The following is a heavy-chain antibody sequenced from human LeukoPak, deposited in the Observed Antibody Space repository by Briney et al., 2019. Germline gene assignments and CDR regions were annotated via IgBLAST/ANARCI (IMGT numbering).Heavy chain of an antibody. CDR2: ISGSGGST. D-gene: IGHD3-10*01. J-gene: IGHJ4*02. V-gene: IGHV3-23*01. CDR3: AKDSWFGELAPYYFDY. Sequence: GGSLRLSCAASGFTFSSYAMSWVRQAPGKGLEWASAISGSGGSTYYADSVKGRFTISRDNSKNTLYLQMNSLRAEDTAVYYCAKDSWFGELAPYYFDYWGQGTLVTVSS. CDR1: GFTFSSYA.